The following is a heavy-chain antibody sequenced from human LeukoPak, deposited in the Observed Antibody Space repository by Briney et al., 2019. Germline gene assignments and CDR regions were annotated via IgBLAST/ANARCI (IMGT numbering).Heavy chain of an antibody. CDR1: GGSISSYY. CDR2: IYYSGST. D-gene: IGHD3-10*01. J-gene: IGHJ6*03. V-gene: IGHV4-59*12. CDR3: ARGRRLNYYGSGSYLYYMDV. Sequence: SETLSLTCTVSGGSISSYYWSWIRQPPGKGLEWIGYIYYSGSTNYNPSLKSRVTISVDTSKNQFSLKLSSVTAADTAVYYCARGRRLNYYGSGSYLYYMDVWGKGTTVTVSS.